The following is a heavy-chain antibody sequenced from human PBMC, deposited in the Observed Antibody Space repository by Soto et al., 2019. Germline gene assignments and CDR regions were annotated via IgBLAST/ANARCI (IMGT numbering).Heavy chain of an antibody. CDR2: IIPILDMP. J-gene: IGHJ4*02. D-gene: IGHD6-13*01. V-gene: IGHV1-69*02. Sequence: QVHLVQSGAEVKKPGSSVKVSCRASGDTLTSYTISWVRQAPEQGLEWMGWIIPILDMPIYAQKFQGRVTITAEKSTSTVYMELSSLRSDDTAVYSCARGIAAGTDYWGQGTLVTVSS. CDR3: ARGIAAGTDY. CDR1: GDTLTSYT.